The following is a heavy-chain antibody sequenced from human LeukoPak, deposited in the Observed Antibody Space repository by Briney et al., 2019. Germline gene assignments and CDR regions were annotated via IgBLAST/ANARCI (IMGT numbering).Heavy chain of an antibody. CDR3: ARDGAGYCSGGSCYGGAVDY. J-gene: IGHJ4*02. Sequence: GGSLRLSCAASGFTFSSYEMNWVRQAPGKGLEWVSYISSSGSTIYYADSVKGRFTISRDNAKNSLYLQMNSLGAEDTAVYYCARDGAGYCSGGSCYGGAVDYWGQGTLVTVSS. D-gene: IGHD2-15*01. V-gene: IGHV3-48*03. CDR2: ISSSGSTI. CDR1: GFTFSSYE.